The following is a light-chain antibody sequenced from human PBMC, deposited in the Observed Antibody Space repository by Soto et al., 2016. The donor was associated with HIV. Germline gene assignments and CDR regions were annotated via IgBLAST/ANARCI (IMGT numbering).Light chain of an antibody. CDR3: QVWDSSSDHYV. CDR2: DDS. V-gene: IGLV3-21*02. Sequence: SYELTQPPSVSVSPGQTANITCSGDKLGDKYASWYQQKPGQAPVLVVYDDSDRPSGIPERFSGSNSGNTATLTISRVEAGDEADYYCQVWDSSSDHYVFGTGTKVTVL. CDR1: KLGDKY. J-gene: IGLJ1*01.